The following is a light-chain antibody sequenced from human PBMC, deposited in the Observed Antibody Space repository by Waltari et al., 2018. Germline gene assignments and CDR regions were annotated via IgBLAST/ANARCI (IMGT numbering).Light chain of an antibody. J-gene: IGLJ1*01. Sequence: QSALTQPRSESGSPGQSVTISCTGTSSDVGGYAFVSWYQQHPGKAPKLMIYDVIKRPSGVPDRFSGSKSGTTASLTISGLQADDEADYYCCSHAGSYPLVFGTGTKVTVL. CDR2: DVI. CDR3: CSHAGSYPLV. V-gene: IGLV2-11*01. CDR1: SSDVGGYAF.